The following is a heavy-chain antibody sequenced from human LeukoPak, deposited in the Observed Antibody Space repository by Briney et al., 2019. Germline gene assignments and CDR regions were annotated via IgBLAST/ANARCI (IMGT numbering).Heavy chain of an antibody. J-gene: IGHJ4*02. V-gene: IGHV4-4*07. D-gene: IGHD1-26*01. CDR1: GGSISSDY. Sequence: SETLSLTCTVSGGSISSDYWSWIRQPAGKGLEWIGRIFTSGSTSYNPSLKSRVTMSLDTSKNQFSLKLSSVTAADTAVYYCARTTSSGSYYFDYWGQGTLVTVSS. CDR3: ARTTSSGSYYFDY. CDR2: IFTSGST.